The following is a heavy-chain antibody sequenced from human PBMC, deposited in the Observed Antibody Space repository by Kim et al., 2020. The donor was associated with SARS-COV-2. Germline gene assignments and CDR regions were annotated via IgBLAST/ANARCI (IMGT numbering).Heavy chain of an antibody. CDR3: ASGLGGRFDP. J-gene: IGHJ5*02. CDR2: YN. V-gene: IGHV6-1*01. Sequence: YNDYAVSVNSRITINPATSKNQFSLQLNSVTPEDTAVYYCASGLGGRFDPWGQGTLVTVSS. D-gene: IGHD3-16*01.